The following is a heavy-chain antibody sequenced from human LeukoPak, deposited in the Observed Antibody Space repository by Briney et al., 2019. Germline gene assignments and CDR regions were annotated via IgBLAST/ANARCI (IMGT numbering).Heavy chain of an antibody. D-gene: IGHD6-13*01. J-gene: IGHJ4*02. CDR2: IYYSGST. V-gene: IGHV4-59*01. CDR1: GASISSYY. CDR3: ARESKAAGGFDY. Sequence: PSETLSLTCTVSGASISSYYWTWIRQPPGKGLEWIGYIYYSGSTNYNPSLKSRVTISVDTSKNQFSLKLSSVTAADTAVYYCARESKAAGGFDYWGQGTLVTVSS.